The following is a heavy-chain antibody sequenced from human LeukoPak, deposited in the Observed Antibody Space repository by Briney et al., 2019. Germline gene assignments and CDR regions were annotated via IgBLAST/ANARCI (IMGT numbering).Heavy chain of an antibody. CDR3: AKAVSGSYSFDY. V-gene: IGHV3-23*01. Sequence: PGGSLRLSCAASGFTLSSYAMSWVRQAPGKGLEWVSGISGSGGSTYYADSVKGRFTISRDDSKNTLYLQMNSLRGEDTAVYYCAKAVSGSYSFDYWDQGTLVTVSS. CDR1: GFTLSSYA. D-gene: IGHD1-26*01. CDR2: ISGSGGST. J-gene: IGHJ4*02.